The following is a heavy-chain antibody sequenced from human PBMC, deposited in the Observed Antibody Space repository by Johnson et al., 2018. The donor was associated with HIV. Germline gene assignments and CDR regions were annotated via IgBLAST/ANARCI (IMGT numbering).Heavy chain of an antibody. Sequence: QVQLMESGGGVVQPGRSLRLSCVASGFTFSSYAMHWVRQAPGKGLEWVAVISYDGSNKYYADSVKGRFTISRDNSKNTLYLQMNSLRAEDTAVYYCARESGSSGAFDIWGQGTMVTVSS. D-gene: IGHD1-26*01. V-gene: IGHV3-30-3*01. CDR3: ARESGSSGAFDI. CDR1: GFTFSSYA. CDR2: ISYDGSNK. J-gene: IGHJ3*02.